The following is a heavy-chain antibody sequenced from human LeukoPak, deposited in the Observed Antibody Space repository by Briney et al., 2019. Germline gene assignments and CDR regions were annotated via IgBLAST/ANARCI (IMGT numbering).Heavy chain of an antibody. D-gene: IGHD2-15*01. V-gene: IGHV3-23*01. CDR2: VSGGGGST. CDR1: GXTFSSYA. J-gene: IGHJ6*02. CDR3: AKDGAPAATLRLRLLRMDV. Sequence: GGSLRLSCTASGXTFSSYAMSWVRQAPGKGLEWVSTVSGGGGSTYYADSVKGHFTISRDNSKNTLYLQMNSLRVEDTAVYYCAKDGAPAATLRLRLLRMDVWGLGTTVTVSS.